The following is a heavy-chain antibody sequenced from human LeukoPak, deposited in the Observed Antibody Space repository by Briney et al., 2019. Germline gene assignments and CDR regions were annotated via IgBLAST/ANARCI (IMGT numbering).Heavy chain of an antibody. J-gene: IGHJ4*02. CDR2: INHSGST. D-gene: IGHD2-2*01. V-gene: IGHV4-34*01. CDR3: ARGYHGNLNDY. CDR1: GGSFSGYY. Sequence: TASETLSLTCAVYGGSFSGYYWSWIRQPPGKGLEWIGEINHSGSTNYNPSLKSRVTISVDTSKNQFSLKLSSVTAADTAVYYCARGYHGNLNDYWGQGTLVTVSS.